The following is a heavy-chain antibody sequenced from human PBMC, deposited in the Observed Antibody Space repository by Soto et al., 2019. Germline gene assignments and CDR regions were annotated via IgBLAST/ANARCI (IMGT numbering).Heavy chain of an antibody. CDR3: ASGTYYYDSSGHYSYYFDY. CDR1: GGSISSVDYF. D-gene: IGHD3-22*01. J-gene: IGHJ4*02. CDR2: IYYSGTT. Sequence: PSETLSLTCTVSGGSISSVDYFWSWIRQPPGKGLEWIGYIYYSGTTYYNVSLKSRVNISVDTSKNQFSLRLSSVTAADTAVYYCASGTYYYDSSGHYSYYFDYWGQGALVTVSS. V-gene: IGHV4-30-4*01.